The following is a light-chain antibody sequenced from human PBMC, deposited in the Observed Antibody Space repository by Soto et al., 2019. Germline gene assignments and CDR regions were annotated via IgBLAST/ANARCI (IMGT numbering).Light chain of an antibody. Sequence: DIQMTQSPSTLSASVGDRVTITCRASQSISSWLAWYQQKPGKAPKLLIYDASSLESGVPSRFSGSGSGTDFTLTISRLDPEDFAVYYCQQYGSSGITFGQGTRLEIK. CDR2: DAS. CDR3: QQYGSSGIT. V-gene: IGKV1-5*01. J-gene: IGKJ5*01. CDR1: QSISSW.